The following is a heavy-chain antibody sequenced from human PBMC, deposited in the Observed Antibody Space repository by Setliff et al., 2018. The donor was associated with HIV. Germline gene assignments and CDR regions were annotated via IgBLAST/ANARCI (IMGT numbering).Heavy chain of an antibody. CDR1: GFTFSSYS. J-gene: IGHJ4*02. V-gene: IGHV3-48*01. Sequence: GSLRLSCAASGFTFSSYSMNWVRQAPGKGLEWVSYISSSSSIIYYADSVKGRFTISRDNARNSLYLQMNSLRAEDTAVYYCAGAGPLDNCDWYHFAFGGQGTLVTVSS. CDR2: ISSSSSII. CDR3: AGAGPLDNCDWYHFAF. D-gene: IGHD1-20*01.